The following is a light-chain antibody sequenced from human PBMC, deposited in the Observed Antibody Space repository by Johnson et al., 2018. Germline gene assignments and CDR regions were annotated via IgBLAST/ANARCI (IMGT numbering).Light chain of an antibody. V-gene: IGLV1-51*02. CDR1: SSNIGNNY. CDR3: GTWDSSLSAGNV. CDR2: ENN. J-gene: IGLJ1*01. Sequence: QSVLTQPPSVSAAPGQKVTISCSGSSSNIGNNYVSWYQQLPGTAPKLLIHENNKRPSGFPDRSSGSKSGTSATLAITGLQTGDAADYYCGTWDSSLSAGNVVGTVTKVTVL.